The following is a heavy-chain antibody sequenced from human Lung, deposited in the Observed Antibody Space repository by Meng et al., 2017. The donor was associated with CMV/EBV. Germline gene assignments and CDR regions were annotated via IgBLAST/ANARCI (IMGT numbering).Heavy chain of an antibody. V-gene: IGHV4-39*01. CDR3: ASTEDYYDSSGYDY. CDR1: GGSISSSSYY. Sequence: SETLSLXCTVSGGSISSSSYYWGWIRQPPGKGLEWIGSIYYSGSTYYNPSLKSRVTISVDTSKNQFPLKLSSVTAADTAVYYCASTEDYYDSSGYDYWGQGYXVNGAS. D-gene: IGHD3-22*01. CDR2: IYYSGST. J-gene: IGHJ4*02.